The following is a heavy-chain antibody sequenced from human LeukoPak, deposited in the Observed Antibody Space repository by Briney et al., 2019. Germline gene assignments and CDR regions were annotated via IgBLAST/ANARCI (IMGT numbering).Heavy chain of an antibody. J-gene: IGHJ4*02. V-gene: IGHV5-51*01. CDR1: GYSFTSCW. CDR2: IYPGDSET. CDR3: ARHVRAAPFDY. Sequence: GESLKISCKGSGYSFTSCWIGWVRQMPGKGLEWVGIIYPGDSETRYSPSLQGQVTISADKSINTAYLHWSSLKASDTTMYYCARHVRAAPFDYWGQGTLVTVSS. D-gene: IGHD2-2*01.